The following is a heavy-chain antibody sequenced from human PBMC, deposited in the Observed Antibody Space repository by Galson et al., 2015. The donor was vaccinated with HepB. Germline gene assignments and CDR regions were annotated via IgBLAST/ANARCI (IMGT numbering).Heavy chain of an antibody. J-gene: IGHJ4*02. D-gene: IGHD6-13*01. V-gene: IGHV3-33*01. CDR1: GFTSRHYG. Sequence: SVRVSGAASGFTSRHYGMHWGRQAPGKGLDRGAGKWDDGSNKYYADTVKGRFIISRDNHKNTLYLQMNSLRAEDTAVYYCAREKNIAALATLDYWGQGTLVTVSS. CDR2: KWDDGSNK. CDR3: AREKNIAALATLDY.